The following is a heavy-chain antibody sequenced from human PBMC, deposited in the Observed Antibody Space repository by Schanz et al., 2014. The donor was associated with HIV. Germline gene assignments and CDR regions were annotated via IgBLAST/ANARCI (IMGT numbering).Heavy chain of an antibody. J-gene: IGHJ6*02. CDR1: GFKFSDSW. CDR3: ASGVRGHYYYYAMDV. Sequence: EMQLVESGGGLVQPGGALRLSCVASGFKFSDSWMHWVRQTPGKGPVWVSRVKYDGSIKEYAGSVKGRFTISRDNAKNTVYLQMNSLRPEDTAVYYCASGVRGHYYYYAMDVWGQGTTVTVSS. D-gene: IGHD3-16*01. V-gene: IGHV3-74*01. CDR2: VKYDGSIK.